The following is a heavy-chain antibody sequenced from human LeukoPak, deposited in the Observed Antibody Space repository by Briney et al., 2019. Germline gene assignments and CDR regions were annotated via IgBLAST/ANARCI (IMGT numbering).Heavy chain of an antibody. V-gene: IGHV3-74*01. J-gene: IGHJ4*02. CDR3: ARIYCSSTSCSPFDC. CDR2: IKTDGSST. CDR1: GFSFSSYW. D-gene: IGHD2-2*01. Sequence: GGSLRLSCAASGFSFSSYWMHWVRQAPGKGLVCVSRIKTDGSSTSYADSVKGRFTISRDNAKNSLYLQMNSLRAEDTAVYYCARIYCSSTSCSPFDCWGQGTLVTVSS.